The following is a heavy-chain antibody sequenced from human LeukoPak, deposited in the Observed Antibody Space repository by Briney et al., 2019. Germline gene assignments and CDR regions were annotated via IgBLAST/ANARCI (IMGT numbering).Heavy chain of an antibody. V-gene: IGHV3-33*01. J-gene: IGHJ3*02. CDR2: IWYDGSNK. CDR1: GFTFSSYG. Sequence: GGSLRLSSAASGFTFSSYGMHWVRQAPGKGLERVAVIWYDGSNKYYADSVEGRFTISRDNSKNTLYLQMNSLRAEDTAVYYCARDPLKVKDKEGHAFDIWGQGTMVTVSS. CDR3: ARDPLKVKDKEGHAFDI.